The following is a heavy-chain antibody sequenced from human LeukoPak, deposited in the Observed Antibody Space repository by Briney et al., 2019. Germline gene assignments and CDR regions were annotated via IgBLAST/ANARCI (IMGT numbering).Heavy chain of an antibody. J-gene: IGHJ6*02. D-gene: IGHD5-12*01. Sequence: GGSLRLSCAASGFTFSSYSMNWVRQAPGKGLEWVSSISSSSSYIYYADSVKGRFTISRDNAKNSLYLQMNSLRAADTAVYYCARGNKANGMDVWGQGTTVTVSS. CDR1: GFTFSSYS. CDR2: ISSSSSYI. V-gene: IGHV3-21*04. CDR3: ARGNKANGMDV.